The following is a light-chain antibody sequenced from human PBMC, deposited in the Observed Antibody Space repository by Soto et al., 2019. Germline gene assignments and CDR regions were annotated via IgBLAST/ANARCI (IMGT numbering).Light chain of an antibody. CDR3: QQANTVPFT. CDR1: QDIHTW. V-gene: IGKV1D-12*01. J-gene: IGKJ3*01. CDR2: AAS. Sequence: DIQMTQSPSSVSASVGDRVTITCRASQDIHTWLAWFQQKPGKAPKLLIQAASSLHTGVPSRFSGSGSGTDFTLIISSLQPEDFATYYCQQANTVPFTFGPGTKVDV.